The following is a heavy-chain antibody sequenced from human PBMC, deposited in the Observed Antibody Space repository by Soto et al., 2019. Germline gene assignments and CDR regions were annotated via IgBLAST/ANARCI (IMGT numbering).Heavy chain of an antibody. J-gene: IGHJ6*02. CDR2: ISYDGSFV. D-gene: IGHD1-1*01. Sequence: PGGSLRLSCVVSGLTFSDYGFHWVRHAPGKGLDWVAAISYDGSFVYYADSVRGRFTISRDNSRNTLDLQMNTLRHEDTAVYYCAKERGRNRNFAMDVWGQGTSVTVSS. CDR1: GLTFSDYG. V-gene: IGHV3-30*05. CDR3: AKERGRNRNFAMDV.